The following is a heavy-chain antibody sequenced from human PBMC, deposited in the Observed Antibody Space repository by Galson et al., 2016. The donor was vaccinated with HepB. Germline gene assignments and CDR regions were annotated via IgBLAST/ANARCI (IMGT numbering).Heavy chain of an antibody. CDR2: LYNGRT. D-gene: IGHD3-3*01. V-gene: IGHV4-39*01. J-gene: IGHJ6*04. Sequence: SETLSLTCTVSGGSISSSTYYWGWIRQPPGKGLEWIGSLYNGRTYYNPSLKSRVTISVDTSKNQFSLKLSSVTAADTAVYYSATLDFWSGYFYYGMDVWGKGTTVTVSS. CDR1: GGSISSSTYY. CDR3: ATLDFWSGYFYYGMDV.